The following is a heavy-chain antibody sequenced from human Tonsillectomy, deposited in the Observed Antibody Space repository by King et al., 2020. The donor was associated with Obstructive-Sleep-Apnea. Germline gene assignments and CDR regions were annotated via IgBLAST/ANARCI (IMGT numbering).Heavy chain of an antibody. D-gene: IGHD2-21*02. CDR2: IRYNGSDK. Sequence: VQLVESGGGVVQPGGSLRLSCAASEFTFSSYGMHWVRQAPGKGLEWVAFIRYNGSDKYYADSVKGRFTISRDNSKNTLYLQMNSLRAEDTAVYYCAKDRGAYCGGDCYSDYFDYWGQGTLVTVSS. J-gene: IGHJ4*02. CDR1: EFTFSSYG. CDR3: AKDRGAYCGGDCYSDYFDY. V-gene: IGHV3-30*02.